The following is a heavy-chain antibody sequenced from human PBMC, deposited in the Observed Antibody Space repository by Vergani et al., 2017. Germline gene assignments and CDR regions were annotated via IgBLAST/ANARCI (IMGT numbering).Heavy chain of an antibody. CDR2: IYYSGST. J-gene: IGHJ6*03. CDR1: GGSISSGGYY. CDR3: AIGGGGYYDFWSGFYYMDV. Sequence: QVQLQESGPGLVKPSQTLSLTCTVSGGSISSGGYYWSWIRQHPGKGLEWIGYIYYSGSTYYNPSLKSLVTISVDTSKKQFSLKLSSVTAADTAVYYCAIGGGGYYDFWSGFYYMDVWGKGTTVTVSS. V-gene: IGHV4-31*01. D-gene: IGHD3-3*01.